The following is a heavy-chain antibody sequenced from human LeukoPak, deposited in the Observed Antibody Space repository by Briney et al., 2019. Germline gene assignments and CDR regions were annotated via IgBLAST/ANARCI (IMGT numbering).Heavy chain of an antibody. CDR2: MYPNSGST. J-gene: IGHJ4*02. Sequence: ASVKVSCKASGYTFTSYDINWVRQATGQGLEWMGCMYPNSGSTGYAQKFQGRVTITRNTSISTAYMELSGLRSEDTAVYYCARGRSTGYPYYFEYWGQGTLVTVSS. CDR1: GYTFTSYD. D-gene: IGHD5-12*01. V-gene: IGHV1-8*03. CDR3: ARGRSTGYPYYFEY.